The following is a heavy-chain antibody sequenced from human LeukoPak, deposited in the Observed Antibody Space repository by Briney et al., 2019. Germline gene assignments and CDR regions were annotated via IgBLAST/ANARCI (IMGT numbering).Heavy chain of an antibody. CDR2: INPNSGGT. J-gene: IGHJ4*02. Sequence: ASVKVSCKASGYTFTGYFMHWVRQAPGQGPEWMGWINPNSGGTNYAQKFQGRVIMTRDTSISTAYMELSRLRADDTAVYYCARVSEYYYFDYWGQGTLVTVSS. V-gene: IGHV1-2*02. CDR1: GYTFTGYF. CDR3: ARVSEYYYFDY. D-gene: IGHD2/OR15-2a*01.